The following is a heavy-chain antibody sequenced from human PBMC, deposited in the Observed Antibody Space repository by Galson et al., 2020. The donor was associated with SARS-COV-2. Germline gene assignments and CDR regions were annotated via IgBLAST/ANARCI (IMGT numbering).Heavy chain of an antibody. V-gene: IGHV3-30-3*01. Sequence: TGGSLRLSCAASGFTFSSYAMHWVRQAPGKGLEWVAVISYDGSNKYYADSVKGRFTISRDNSKNTLYLQMNSLRAEDTAVYYCARDSGSYLDIWGQGTLVTVSS. CDR2: ISYDGSNK. J-gene: IGHJ4*02. D-gene: IGHD1-26*01. CDR1: GFTFSSYA. CDR3: ARDSGSYLDI.